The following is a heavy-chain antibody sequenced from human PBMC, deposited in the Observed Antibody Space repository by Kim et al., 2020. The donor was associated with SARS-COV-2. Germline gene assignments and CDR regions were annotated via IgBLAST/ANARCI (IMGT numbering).Heavy chain of an antibody. Sequence: GGSLRLSCAASGFTVSSNYMSWVRQAPGKGLEWVSVIYSGGSTYYADSVKGRFTISRDNSKNTLYLQMNSLRAEDTAEYYCARESYFDSSGYYFDYWGQGTLVAVSP. V-gene: IGHV3-53*01. J-gene: IGHJ4*02. D-gene: IGHD3-22*01. CDR3: ARESYFDSSGYYFDY. CDR2: IYSGGST. CDR1: GFTVSSNY.